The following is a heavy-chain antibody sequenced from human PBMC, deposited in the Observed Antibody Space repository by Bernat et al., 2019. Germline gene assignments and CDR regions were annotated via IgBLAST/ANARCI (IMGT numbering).Heavy chain of an antibody. D-gene: IGHD3-3*01. CDR2: IKQDGSEK. J-gene: IGHJ6*02. V-gene: IGHV3-7*03. CDR3: AREGDFWSGYYPYYYYYYGMDV. CDR1: GFTFSSYW. Sequence: EVQLVESGGGLVQPGGSLRLSCAASGFTFSSYWMSWVRQAPGKGLEWVANIKQDGSEKYYVDSVKGRFTISRDNAKNSLYLQMNSLRADDTAVYYCAREGDFWSGYYPYYYYYYGMDVWGQGTTVTVSS.